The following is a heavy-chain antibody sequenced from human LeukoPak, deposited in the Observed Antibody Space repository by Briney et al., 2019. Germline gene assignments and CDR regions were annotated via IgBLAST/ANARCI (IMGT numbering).Heavy chain of an antibody. CDR3: ARDLGDYVGYDAFDI. V-gene: IGHV3-33*01. Sequence: PGRSLRLSCAASGFTFSSYGMHWVRQAPGKGLVWVALIGYDGTNEYYADSVKGRFTISRDNSKNTLYLQMKSLRAEDTAVYYCARDLGDYVGYDAFDIWGQGTMVTVSS. D-gene: IGHD4-17*01. CDR1: GFTFSSYG. CDR2: IGYDGTNE. J-gene: IGHJ3*02.